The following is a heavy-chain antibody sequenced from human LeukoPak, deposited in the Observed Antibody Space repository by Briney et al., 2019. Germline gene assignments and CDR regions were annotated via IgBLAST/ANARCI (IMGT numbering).Heavy chain of an antibody. Sequence: PGGSLRLSCAASGFTFSSYGMHWVRQAPGKGLEWVAAISDDGGKKYYADSGRGRFTISRDNSKNTLYLQMNSLRGEDTGVYYCARTLSATSGSHDGDYWGQGTLVTVSS. V-gene: IGHV3-33*01. CDR3: ARTLSATSGSHDGDY. CDR1: GFTFSSYG. CDR2: ISDDGGKK. D-gene: IGHD3-22*01. J-gene: IGHJ4*02.